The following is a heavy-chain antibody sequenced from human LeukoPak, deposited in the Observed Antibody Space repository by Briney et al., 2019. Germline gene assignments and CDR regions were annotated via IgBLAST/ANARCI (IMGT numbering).Heavy chain of an antibody. CDR2: VKQDGSEK. CDR3: ARGRGDSSSWYFDY. CDR1: GFTFSNFW. V-gene: IGHV3-7*01. J-gene: IGHJ4*02. Sequence: PGGSLRLSCAASGFTFSNFWMTWVRQAPGKGLEWVANVKQDGSEKSCVDSVKGRFTISRANAKNSLYLQMNSLRVEDTAAYYCARGRGDSSSWYFDYWGQGTLVTVSS. D-gene: IGHD6-13*01.